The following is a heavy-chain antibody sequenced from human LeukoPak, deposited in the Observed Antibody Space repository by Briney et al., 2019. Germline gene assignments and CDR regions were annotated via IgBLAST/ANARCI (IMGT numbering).Heavy chain of an antibody. Sequence: GGSLRLSCAASGFTFSSYTMNWVRQAPGKGLEWVSSISSSSNYIYYADSVKGRFTISRDNANNSLYLQMNSMRADDTAVYYCARETYCSGSSCYKGNAFDIWGQGTMVTVSS. V-gene: IGHV3-21*01. CDR2: ISSSSNYI. D-gene: IGHD2-15*01. CDR3: ARETYCSGSSCYKGNAFDI. J-gene: IGHJ3*02. CDR1: GFTFSSYT.